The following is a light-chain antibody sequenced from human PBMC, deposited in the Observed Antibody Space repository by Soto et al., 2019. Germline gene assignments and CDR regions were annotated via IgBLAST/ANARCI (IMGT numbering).Light chain of an antibody. CDR1: QSVSSSY. CDR3: QQYGSSPRT. V-gene: IGKV3-20*01. Sequence: EIVLTQSPGTLPLSPGERATLSCRASQSVSSSYLAWYQQKPGQAPRLLIYGASSRATGIPDRFSGSGSGTDLTLIIRRLLYEDFPVYYCQQYGSSPRTFGQGAKV. J-gene: IGKJ1*01. CDR2: GAS.